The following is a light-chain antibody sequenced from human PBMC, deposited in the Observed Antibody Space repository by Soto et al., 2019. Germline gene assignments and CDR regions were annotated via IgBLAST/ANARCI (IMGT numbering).Light chain of an antibody. CDR3: QQYFSYPLT. CDR2: TAS. CDR1: QGISSH. Sequence: AIRMTQSPSSFSASTGDRATITCRASQGISSHLAWYQVKPGKAPRLLIYTASYLESGVPSRFCGSGSGTAFITTISSLQSEDVAVYYYQQYFSYPLTFGGGTKVEIK. V-gene: IGKV1-8*01. J-gene: IGKJ4*01.